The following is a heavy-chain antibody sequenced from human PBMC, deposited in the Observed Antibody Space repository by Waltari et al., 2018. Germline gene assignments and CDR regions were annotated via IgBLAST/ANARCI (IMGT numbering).Heavy chain of an antibody. CDR3: ATDPSGIAVAGTGDY. CDR2: IYVGGIT. J-gene: IGHJ4*02. D-gene: IGHD6-19*01. CDR1: GFTFSSYA. V-gene: IGHV3-23*03. Sequence: EVQLLESGGGLVQPGGSLRLSCAASGFTFSSYAMSWVRQAPGKGLEWVSVIYVGGITYYADSVKGRFTISRDNSKNTLYLQMNSLGAEDTSVYYCATDPSGIAVAGTGDYWGQGTLVTVSS.